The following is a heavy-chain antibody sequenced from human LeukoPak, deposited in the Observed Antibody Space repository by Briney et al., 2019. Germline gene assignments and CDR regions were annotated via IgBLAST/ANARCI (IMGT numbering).Heavy chain of an antibody. V-gene: IGHV1-69*13. CDR2: IIPIFDTP. Sequence: SVKVSCKASGATFSSHAVSWVRQAPGQGLEWLGGIIPIFDTPSYAQMFQGRLTITADESTSTSFMELSSLRSEDTAVYYCARGRSPPAAAESLFDPWGQGTLVTVSS. CDR3: ARGRSPPAAAESLFDP. D-gene: IGHD6-13*01. CDR1: GATFSSHA. J-gene: IGHJ5*02.